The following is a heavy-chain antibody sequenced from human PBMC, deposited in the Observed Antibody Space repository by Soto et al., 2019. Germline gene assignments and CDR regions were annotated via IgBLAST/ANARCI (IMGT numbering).Heavy chain of an antibody. CDR3: ARERNTGYDYSYYYGMDV. V-gene: IGHV3-21*01. CDR2: ISSSSGFI. Sequence: GGSLRLSCTASGFIFRSYTMNWVRQAPGKGLEWVSSISSSSGFIYYADSVKGRFTISRDNAKNSLYMEMNRLRAEDTAVYYCARERNTGYDYSYYYGMDVWGQGTTVTVSS. D-gene: IGHD5-18*01. J-gene: IGHJ6*02. CDR1: GFIFRSYT.